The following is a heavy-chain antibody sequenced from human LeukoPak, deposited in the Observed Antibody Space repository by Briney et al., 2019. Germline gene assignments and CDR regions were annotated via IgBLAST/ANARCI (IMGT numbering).Heavy chain of an antibody. CDR3: TRGSSGRRDN. Sequence: ASVKVTCKASGYTFTSCDINWVRQATGQGLELMGMINLNSGNTGYGQSFQGRITMTKDISIGTAYMELNKLTSEDTAIYYWTRGSSGRRDNWGQGTLVTVSA. CDR2: INLNSGNT. J-gene: IGHJ4*02. D-gene: IGHD6-19*01. V-gene: IGHV1-8*01. CDR1: GYTFTSCD.